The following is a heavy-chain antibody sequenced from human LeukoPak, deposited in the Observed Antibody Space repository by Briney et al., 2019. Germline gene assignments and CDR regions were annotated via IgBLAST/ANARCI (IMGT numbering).Heavy chain of an antibody. D-gene: IGHD2-2*01. CDR1: GYTFTSYG. J-gene: IGHJ4*02. Sequence: ASVKVSCKASGYTFTSYGISWVRQAPGQGLEWMGWISAYNGNTNYAQKFQGRVTITRNTSISTAYMELSSLRSEDTAVYYCARDRGSLVVPGKLDYWGQGTLVTVSS. CDR2: ISAYNGNT. CDR3: ARDRGSLVVPGKLDY. V-gene: IGHV1-18*01.